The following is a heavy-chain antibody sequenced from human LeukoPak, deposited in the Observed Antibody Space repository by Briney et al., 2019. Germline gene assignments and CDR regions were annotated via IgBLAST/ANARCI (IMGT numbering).Heavy chain of an antibody. CDR2: ISSSSSYI. V-gene: IGHV3-21*06. Sequence: GGSLRLSCAASGFTFSSYNMNWVRQAPGKGLEWVSYISSSSSYIYNADSVKGRFTISRDNVNNSLYLQMNSLRAEDTAVYYCARSQGTMTSPFDYWGQGTLVTVSS. J-gene: IGHJ4*02. D-gene: IGHD3-22*01. CDR1: GFTFSSYN. CDR3: ARSQGTMTSPFDY.